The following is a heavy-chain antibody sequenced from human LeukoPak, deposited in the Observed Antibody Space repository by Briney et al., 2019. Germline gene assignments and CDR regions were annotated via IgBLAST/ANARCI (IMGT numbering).Heavy chain of an antibody. V-gene: IGHV4-59*12. Sequence: SETLSLTCTVSGGSISSYYWSWIRQPPGKGLEWIGSIYYSGSTYYNPSLKSRVTISVDTSKNQFSLKLSSVTAADTAVYYCARTSYSSSWYGAGYFDYWGQGTLVTVSS. J-gene: IGHJ4*02. CDR1: GGSISSYY. D-gene: IGHD6-13*01. CDR2: IYYSGST. CDR3: ARTSYSSSWYGAGYFDY.